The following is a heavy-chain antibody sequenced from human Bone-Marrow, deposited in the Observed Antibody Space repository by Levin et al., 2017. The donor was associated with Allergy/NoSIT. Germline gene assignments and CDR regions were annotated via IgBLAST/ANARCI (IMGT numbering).Heavy chain of an antibody. CDR2: IYYSGST. J-gene: IGHJ5*02. CDR3: AREYSNGRATWFDP. Sequence: SETLSLTCAISGASISSGGYSWSWIRQTPGQGLEWIGHIYYSGSTYYNPSLKSRVIISVDRSKNQFSLKLRSVTAADTAVYYCAREYSNGRATWFDPWGQGTLVSVSS. V-gene: IGHV4-30-2*01. CDR1: GASISSGGYS. D-gene: IGHD2/OR15-2a*01.